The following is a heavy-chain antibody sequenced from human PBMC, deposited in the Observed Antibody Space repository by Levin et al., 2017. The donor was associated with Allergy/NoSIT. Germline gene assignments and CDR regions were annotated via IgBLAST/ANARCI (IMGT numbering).Heavy chain of an antibody. Sequence: GESLKISCKGSGYSFTSYWIAWVRQMPGKGLEWMGIIYPGDSDTRYSPSFQGQVTISADKSISTAYLQWGSLKASDTAMYYCARRIETPMVQGNYYYGMDVWGQGTTVTVSS. D-gene: IGHD3-10*01. V-gene: IGHV5-51*01. CDR2: IYPGDSDT. CDR1: GYSFTSYW. CDR3: ARRIETPMVQGNYYYGMDV. J-gene: IGHJ6*02.